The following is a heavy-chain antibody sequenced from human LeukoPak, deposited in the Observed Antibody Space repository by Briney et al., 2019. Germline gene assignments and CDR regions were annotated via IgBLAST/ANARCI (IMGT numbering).Heavy chain of an antibody. Sequence: PSETLSLTCTVSGGSISSSSYYWGWIRQPPGKGLEWIGSIYYSGSTYYNPSLKSRVTISVDTSKNQFSLKLSSVTAADTAVYYCARCGPAARPGDAFDIWGQGTMVTVSS. CDR2: IYYSGST. D-gene: IGHD6-6*01. CDR3: ARCGPAARPGDAFDI. CDR1: GGSISSSSYY. J-gene: IGHJ3*02. V-gene: IGHV4-39*07.